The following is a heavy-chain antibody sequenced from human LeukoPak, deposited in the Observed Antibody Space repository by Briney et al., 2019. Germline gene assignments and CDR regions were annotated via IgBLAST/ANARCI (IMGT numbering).Heavy chain of an antibody. V-gene: IGHV3-43*02. Sequence: GVSLRLSCAASGFTFDDYAMHWVRQAPGKGLEWVSLISVDGGSTYYADSVRGRFTISRDNSKNSLYLQMDSLRTEDTAFYYCAKEIDTLGTNAFDIWGQGTMVTVSS. CDR3: AKEIDTLGTNAFDI. CDR2: ISVDGGST. J-gene: IGHJ3*02. CDR1: GFTFDDYA.